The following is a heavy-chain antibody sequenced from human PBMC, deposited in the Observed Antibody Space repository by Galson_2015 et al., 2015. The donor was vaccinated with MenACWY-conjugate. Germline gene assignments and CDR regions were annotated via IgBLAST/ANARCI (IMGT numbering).Heavy chain of an antibody. Sequence: QSGAEVKKPGDFLIISCKASGYSFTNYWIGWVRQMPGKGLEWMGIIHPADSETRYSPSFQGQVTFSADKSITTAYLQWSSLQASDTAMYYCARDRAWFQRQNTAFDIWGPGTMVTVSS. D-gene: IGHD3-10*01. V-gene: IGHV5-51*01. J-gene: IGHJ3*02. CDR2: IHPADSET. CDR1: GYSFTNYW. CDR3: ARDRAWFQRQNTAFDI.